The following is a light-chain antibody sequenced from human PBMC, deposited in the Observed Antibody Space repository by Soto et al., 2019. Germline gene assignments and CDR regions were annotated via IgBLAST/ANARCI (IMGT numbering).Light chain of an antibody. CDR3: QQYGSSPRT. J-gene: IGKJ1*01. Sequence: EIVLTQSPGALSLSPGERATLSCGASQSVSSSYLAWYQQKPGQAPRLLIYGASTRATGLPDRFSGSGSGTDFTLTISRLEPEDFAVYYCQQYGSSPRTCGQGTKVEIK. V-gene: IGKV3-20*01. CDR1: QSVSSSY. CDR2: GAS.